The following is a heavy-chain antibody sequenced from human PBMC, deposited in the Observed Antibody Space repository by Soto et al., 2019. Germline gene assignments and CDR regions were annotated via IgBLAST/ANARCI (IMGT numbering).Heavy chain of an antibody. CDR3: ARSQRDIVVVPAAQNRDFDY. V-gene: IGHV4-34*01. D-gene: IGHD2-2*01. CDR2: INHSGST. CDR1: GGSFSGYY. J-gene: IGHJ4*02. Sequence: SETLSLTCAVYGGSFSGYYWSWIRQPPGKGLEWIGEINHSGSTNYNPSLKSRVTISVDTSKNQFSLKLSSVTAADTAVYYCARSQRDIVVVPAAQNRDFDYWGQGTLVTVSS.